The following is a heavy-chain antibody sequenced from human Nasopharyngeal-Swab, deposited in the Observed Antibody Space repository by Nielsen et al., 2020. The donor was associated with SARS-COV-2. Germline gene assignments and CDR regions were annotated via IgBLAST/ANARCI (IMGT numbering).Heavy chain of an antibody. V-gene: IGHV1-24*01. D-gene: IGHD3-22*01. CDR2: FDPEDGET. J-gene: IGHJ5*02. Sequence: ASVKVSCKVSGYTLTELSMHWVRQAPGKGLEWMGGFDPEDGETIYAQKFQGRVTMTEDTSTDTAYMELSSLRSEDTAAYYCATDRRQYYYDSSGYYYWRGFDPWGQGTLVTVSS. CDR1: GYTLTELS. CDR3: ATDRRQYYYDSSGYYYWRGFDP.